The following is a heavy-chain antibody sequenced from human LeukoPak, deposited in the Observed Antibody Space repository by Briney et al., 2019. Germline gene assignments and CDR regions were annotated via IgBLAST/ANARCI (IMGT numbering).Heavy chain of an antibody. D-gene: IGHD3-10*01. CDR3: ARDRDRMVQGVTALFDY. J-gene: IGHJ4*02. CDR2: ISGSNGNT. Sequence: ASVKVSCKTSGYTFTTYGMSWVRQAPGQGLEWMGWISGSNGNTKYAQKVQGRVTMTTDTSTTTAYMEVRSLRSDDTAVYYCARDRDRMVQGVTALFDYWGQGTLVTVSS. CDR1: GYTFTTYG. V-gene: IGHV1-18*04.